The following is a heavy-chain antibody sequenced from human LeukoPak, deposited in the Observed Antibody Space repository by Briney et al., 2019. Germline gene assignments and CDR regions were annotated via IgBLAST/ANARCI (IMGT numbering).Heavy chain of an antibody. CDR3: ARDMVPGAAEEYFQH. D-gene: IGHD3-10*01. Sequence: PGGSLRLSCAASGFTFRNYNMNWVRQAPGKGLEWVSSISESSSFIQYADSLKGRFAISRDNAKNSLYLQMNSLRAEDTAVYYCARDMVPGAAEEYFQHWGQGTLVTVSS. CDR1: GFTFRNYN. J-gene: IGHJ1*01. CDR2: ISESSSFI. V-gene: IGHV3-21*01.